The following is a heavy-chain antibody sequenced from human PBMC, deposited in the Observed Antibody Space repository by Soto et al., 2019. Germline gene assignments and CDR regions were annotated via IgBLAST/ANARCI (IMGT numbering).Heavy chain of an antibody. Sequence: GVSLRLSFAASGFTFSSYPMHWVRHAPGQGLECVAVISYDGSNKYYADSVKGRFTISRDNSKNTLYLQMNSLRAEDTAVYYCASLGYCSGGSCYPDPDRYYCMDVWGQGTTVTVSS. CDR2: ISYDGSNK. J-gene: IGHJ6*02. CDR1: GFTFSSYP. CDR3: ASLGYCSGGSCYPDPDRYYCMDV. V-gene: IGHV3-30-3*01. D-gene: IGHD2-15*01.